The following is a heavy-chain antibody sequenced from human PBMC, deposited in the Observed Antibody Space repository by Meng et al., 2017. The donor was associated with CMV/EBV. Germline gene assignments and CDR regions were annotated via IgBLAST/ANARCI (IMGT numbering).Heavy chain of an antibody. V-gene: IGHV1-69*05. Sequence: SVKVSCKASGGTFSSYAISWVRQAPGQGLEWMGGIITIFGTANYAQKFQGRVTITTDESTSTAYMELSSLRSEDTAVYYCASLVAARPWDYYYYGMDVWGQGTTVTVSS. J-gene: IGHJ6*02. D-gene: IGHD6-6*01. CDR3: ASLVAARPWDYYYYGMDV. CDR1: GGTFSSYA. CDR2: IITIFGTA.